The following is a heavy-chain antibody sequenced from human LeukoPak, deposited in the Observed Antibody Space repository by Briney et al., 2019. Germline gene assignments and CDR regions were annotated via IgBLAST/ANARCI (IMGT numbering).Heavy chain of an antibody. CDR2: IHSDYTT. J-gene: IGHJ3*02. Sequence: QSGGSLRLSCAASGFAVSVYYMTWVRQAPGKGLEWVSIIHSDYTTYYADSVKGRFTISKDTSKNTLYLQMSSLRGDDTAVYYCARVRHGAFDIWAKGQWSPSLQ. V-gene: IGHV3-66*02. CDR1: GFAVSVYY. CDR3: ARVRHGAFDI.